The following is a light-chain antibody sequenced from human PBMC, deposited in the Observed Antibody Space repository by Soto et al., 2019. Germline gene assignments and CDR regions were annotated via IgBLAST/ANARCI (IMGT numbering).Light chain of an antibody. J-gene: IGLJ3*02. Sequence: QSALTQPASVSGSPGPSITISCTGTSIDVGSYNLVSWYQQHPGKAPKLMIYEGSKRPSGVSNRFSGSKSGNTASLTISGLQAEDEADYYCCSYAGSSTLVFGGGTKVTVL. V-gene: IGLV2-23*01. CDR1: SIDVGSYNL. CDR3: CSYAGSSTLV. CDR2: EGS.